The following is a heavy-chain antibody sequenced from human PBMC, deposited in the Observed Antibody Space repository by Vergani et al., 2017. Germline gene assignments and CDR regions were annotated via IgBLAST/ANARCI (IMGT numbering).Heavy chain of an antibody. D-gene: IGHD3-16*02. J-gene: IGHJ4*02. Sequence: QVYLVESGGGVVQPGGSLRLSCAASGFTFSDYGIHWVRQAPGKGLEWVTFIRYDGNNKYYADSVKGRFTISRDISKNMVYLQMNYLKTEDTAVYYCARSGLRLYYYFQYWGQGTLVTVSS. CDR2: IRYDGNNK. CDR3: ARSGLRLYYYFQY. V-gene: IGHV3-30*02. CDR1: GFTFSDYG.